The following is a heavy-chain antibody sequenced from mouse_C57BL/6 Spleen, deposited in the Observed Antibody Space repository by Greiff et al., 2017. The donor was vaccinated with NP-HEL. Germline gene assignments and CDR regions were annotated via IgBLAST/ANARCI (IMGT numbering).Heavy chain of an antibody. Sequence: VQLQQPGAELVRPGSSVKLSCKASGYTFTSYWMHWVKQRPIQGLEWIGNIDPSDSDTHYNQKFKDKVTLTVDNSSSTAYMQLSSLTSEDSAVYYCARMDYYGSSYVYWYFDVWGTGTTVTVSS. CDR3: ARMDYYGSSYVYWYFDV. CDR2: IDPSDSDT. CDR1: GYTFTSYW. J-gene: IGHJ1*03. D-gene: IGHD1-1*01. V-gene: IGHV1-52*01.